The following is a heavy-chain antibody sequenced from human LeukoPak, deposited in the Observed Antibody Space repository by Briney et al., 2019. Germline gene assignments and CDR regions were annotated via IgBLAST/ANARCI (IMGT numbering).Heavy chain of an antibody. D-gene: IGHD6-6*01. J-gene: IGHJ6*02. Sequence: PSETLSLTCTVSGGSISSYYWSWIRQPPGKGLEWIGYIYYSGSTNYNPSLKSRVTISVDTSKNQFSLKLSSVTAADTAVYYCAQRVGIAARPSRYYYGMDVWGQGTTVTVSS. CDR1: GGSISSYY. CDR2: IYYSGST. V-gene: IGHV4-59*12. CDR3: AQRVGIAARPSRYYYGMDV.